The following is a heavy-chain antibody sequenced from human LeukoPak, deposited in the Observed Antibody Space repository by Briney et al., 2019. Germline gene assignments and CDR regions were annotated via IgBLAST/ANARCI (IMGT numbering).Heavy chain of an antibody. D-gene: IGHD1-20*01. J-gene: IGHJ4*02. CDR1: SDSVSSASYY. CDR3: ASSQVPYNWNLDY. V-gene: IGHV4-61*01. Sequence: SEALSLTCTVSSDSVSSASYYWSWIRQPPGKGLEWIGYIYYTGSTKNNPSLKSRVSISLDTSKSQFSLKLSSVTAADTAVYYCASSQVPYNWNLDYWGQGTLVTVSS. CDR2: IYYTGST.